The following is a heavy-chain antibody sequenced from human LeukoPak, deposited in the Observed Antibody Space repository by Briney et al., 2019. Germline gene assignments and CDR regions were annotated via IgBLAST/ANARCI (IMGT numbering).Heavy chain of an antibody. D-gene: IGHD3-22*01. J-gene: IGHJ4*02. CDR2: ISGSGGST. Sequence: PGGSLRLSCAASGFTFSSHAMSWVRQAPGKRLEWVSAISGSGGSTYYADSVKGRFTISRDNSKNTLYLQMNSLRAEDTAVYYCAKSNRITMIVVVITAFDYWGQGTLVTVSS. V-gene: IGHV3-23*01. CDR1: GFTFSSHA. CDR3: AKSNRITMIVVVITAFDY.